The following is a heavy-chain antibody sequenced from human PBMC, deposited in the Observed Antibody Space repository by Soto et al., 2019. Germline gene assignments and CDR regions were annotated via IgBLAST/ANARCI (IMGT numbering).Heavy chain of an antibody. CDR2: IIPVFGTP. V-gene: IGHV1-69*01. CDR1: GDTFNIYA. J-gene: IGHJ4*02. Sequence: QVQLEQSGAEVKKPGSSVKVPCKTSGDTFNIYAISWVRQAPGQGLEWMGGIIPVFGTPSYAQKFRDRVTITADESKSTAHMELRSLTSEDTAVYYCARGPYYDFWKGFAHFDYWGQETLVTVSS. D-gene: IGHD3-3*01. CDR3: ARGPYYDFWKGFAHFDY.